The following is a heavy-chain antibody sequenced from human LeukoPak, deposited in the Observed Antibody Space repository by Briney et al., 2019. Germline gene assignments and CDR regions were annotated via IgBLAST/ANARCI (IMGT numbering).Heavy chain of an antibody. J-gene: IGHJ4*02. CDR2: IIPIFTTA. Sequence: GASVNVSCKASGGTFSSYAISWVRQAPGQGLEWMGGIIPIFTTANHAQKFQGGVTITADESTSTAYMELSSLRSEDTAVYYCARVGGSGSYTSHYFDYWGQGTLVTVSS. V-gene: IGHV1-69*13. D-gene: IGHD3-10*01. CDR3: ARVGGSGSYTSHYFDY. CDR1: GGTFSSYA.